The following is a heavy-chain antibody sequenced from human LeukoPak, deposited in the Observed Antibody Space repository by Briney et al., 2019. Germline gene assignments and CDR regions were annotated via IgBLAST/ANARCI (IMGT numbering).Heavy chain of an antibody. Sequence: GESLKISCKGSGYSLTSYWIGLVRRMPGKGLGWMGIIYPGDSDTRYTPSFQGQVTISADKSISTAYLQWSSLKASDTAMYYCARHGEHYNKVNYFDYWGQGTLVTVSS. V-gene: IGHV5-51*01. CDR1: GYSLTSYW. CDR3: ARHGEHYNKVNYFDY. D-gene: IGHD4-11*01. CDR2: IYPGDSDT. J-gene: IGHJ4*02.